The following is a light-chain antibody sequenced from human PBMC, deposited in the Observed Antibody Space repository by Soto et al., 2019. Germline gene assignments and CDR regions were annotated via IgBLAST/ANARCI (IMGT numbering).Light chain of an antibody. CDR1: QSLLHSNGYNY. Sequence: DIVMTQSPRSMPDTPGEPASSSCRSSQSLLHSNGYNYLDWYLQKPGQSPQLLIYLGSNRASGVPDRFSGSGSGTDFTLKISRVEAEDVGVYYCMQGAHWPRTFGQGTKVDIK. CDR3: MQGAHWPRT. J-gene: IGKJ1*01. CDR2: LGS. V-gene: IGKV2-28*01.